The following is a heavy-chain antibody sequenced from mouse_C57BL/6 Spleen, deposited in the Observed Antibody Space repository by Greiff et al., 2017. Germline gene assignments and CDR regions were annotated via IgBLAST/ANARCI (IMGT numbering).Heavy chain of an antibody. Sequence: VQLQQPGAELVRPGTSVKLSCKASGYTFTSYWMHWVKQRPGQGLEWIGVIDPSDSYTNYNQKFKGKATLTVDTSSSTAYMQLSSLTSEDSAVYYCARLGTTVVALDYWGQGTTLTVSS. CDR1: GYTFTSYW. CDR3: ARLGTTVVALDY. J-gene: IGHJ2*01. D-gene: IGHD1-1*01. V-gene: IGHV1-59*01. CDR2: IDPSDSYT.